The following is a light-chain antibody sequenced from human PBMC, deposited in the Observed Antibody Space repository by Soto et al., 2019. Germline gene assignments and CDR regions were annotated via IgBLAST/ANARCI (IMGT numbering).Light chain of an antibody. CDR3: HQYGSSPYT. V-gene: IGKV3-20*01. CDR2: GDP. CDR1: QSVSSSY. J-gene: IGKJ2*01. Sequence: EIVLKQSPGTLSLSPGERATLSCRASQSVSSSYLAWYQQKPGQAPRLLIYGDPSRATGIPDRFSGSGSGTDFTLTISRLETEDFAVYYCHQYGSSPYTFGQGNKLEI.